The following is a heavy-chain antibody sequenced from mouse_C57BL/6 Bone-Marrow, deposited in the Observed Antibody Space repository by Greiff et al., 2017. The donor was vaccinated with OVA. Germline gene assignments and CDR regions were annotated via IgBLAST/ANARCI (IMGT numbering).Heavy chain of an antibody. CDR3: ERGAY. J-gene: IGHJ3*01. V-gene: IGHV1-80*01. CDR1: GYVFSSYW. Sequence: VMLVESGAELVKPGASVKISCKASGYVFSSYWMNWVKQRPGKGLEWIGQIYPGDGDTNYNEKFKGKATLTADKSSSTAYMQLSSLTSEDSAVYFCERGAYWGQGTLVTVSA. CDR2: IYPGDGDT.